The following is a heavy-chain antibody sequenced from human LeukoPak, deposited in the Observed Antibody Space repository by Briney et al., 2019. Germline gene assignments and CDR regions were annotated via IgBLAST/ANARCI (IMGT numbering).Heavy chain of an antibody. CDR2: IKQDGSEK. Sequence: PGGSLRLSCAASGFTFSRYWMSWVRQAPGKGLEWVATIKQDGSEKDFVDSVKGRFTISRDNAKNSLYLQMNSLRAEDTALYYCARVGYYYHYWGQGTLVTVSS. V-gene: IGHV3-7*01. J-gene: IGHJ4*02. CDR3: ARVGYYYHY. CDR1: GFTFSRYW. D-gene: IGHD3-22*01.